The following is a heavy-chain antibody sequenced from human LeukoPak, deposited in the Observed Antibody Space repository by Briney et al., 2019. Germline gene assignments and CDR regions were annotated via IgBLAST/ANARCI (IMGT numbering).Heavy chain of an antibody. CDR2: ISYDGSNK. D-gene: IGHD6-13*01. CDR3: AKRMGPSIAAADLDY. V-gene: IGHV3-30*18. CDR1: GFTFSDYY. J-gene: IGHJ4*02. Sequence: GGSLRLSCAASGFTFSDYYMSWVRQAPGKGLEWVAVISYDGSNKYYADSVKGRFTISRDNSKNTLYLQMNSLRAEDTVVYYCAKRMGPSIAAADLDYWGQGTLVTVSS.